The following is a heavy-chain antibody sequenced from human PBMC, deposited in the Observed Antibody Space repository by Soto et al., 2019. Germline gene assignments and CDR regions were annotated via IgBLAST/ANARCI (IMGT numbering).Heavy chain of an antibody. CDR3: EKTGITMVRGVILAVPGDY. D-gene: IGHD3-10*01. CDR1: GFTFSSYW. Sequence: EVQLVESGGGLVQPGGSLRLSCAASGFTFSSYWMSWVRQAPGKGLEWVANIKQDGSEKYYVDSVKGRFTISRDNANNSLYLQMNSMRAEDTAVYYCEKTGITMVRGVILAVPGDYWGQGTLVTVSS. V-gene: IGHV3-7*01. CDR2: IKQDGSEK. J-gene: IGHJ4*02.